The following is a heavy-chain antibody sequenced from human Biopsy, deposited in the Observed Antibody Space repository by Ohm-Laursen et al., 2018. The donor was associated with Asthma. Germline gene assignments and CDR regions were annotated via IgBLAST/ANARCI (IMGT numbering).Heavy chain of an antibody. CDR2: INSVFGTT. V-gene: IGHV1-69*15. Sequence: SSVKVSCKPLGGTFNTYVIGWVRQAPGQGLEWMGRINSVFGTTTYPQKFQDRVTITADDSTSTVYMELSSLRSEDTAVYYCARKAGSCISRTCYSLDFWGQGTLVTVSS. D-gene: IGHD2-2*01. CDR3: ARKAGSCISRTCYSLDF. J-gene: IGHJ4*02. CDR1: GGTFNTYV.